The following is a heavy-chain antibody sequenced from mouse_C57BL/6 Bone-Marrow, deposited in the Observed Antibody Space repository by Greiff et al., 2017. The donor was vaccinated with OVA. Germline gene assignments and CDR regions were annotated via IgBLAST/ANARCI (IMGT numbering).Heavy chain of an antibody. CDR1: GFTFSSYA. V-gene: IGHV5-4*01. D-gene: IGHD1-1*01. CDR2: ISDGGSYT. J-gene: IGHJ4*01. CDR3: ARGRITTVVAHYAMDY. Sequence: EVHLVESGGGLVKPGGSLKLSCAASGFTFSSYAMSWVRQTPEKRLEWVATISDGGSYTYYPDNVKGRFTISRDNAKNNLYLQMSHLKSEDTAMYYCARGRITTVVAHYAMDYWGQGTSVTVSS.